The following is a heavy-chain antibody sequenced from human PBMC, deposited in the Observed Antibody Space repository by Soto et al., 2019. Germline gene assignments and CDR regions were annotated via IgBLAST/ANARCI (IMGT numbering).Heavy chain of an antibody. V-gene: IGHV3-30*18. CDR3: AKVRGPPNNLFTYYYYCGMDV. J-gene: IGHJ6*02. CDR1: GFTFSSYG. D-gene: IGHD3-10*01. Sequence: QVQLVESGGGVVQPGRSLRLSCAASGFTFSSYGMHWVRQAPGKGLEWVAVISYDGSNKYYEDSVKGRFTISRDNSKNRLYLQMNSLRAEDTAVYYCAKVRGPPNNLFTYYYYCGMDVWGQGTTVTVSS. CDR2: ISYDGSNK.